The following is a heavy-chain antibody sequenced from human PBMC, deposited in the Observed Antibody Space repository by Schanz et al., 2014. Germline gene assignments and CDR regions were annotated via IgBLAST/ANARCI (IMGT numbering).Heavy chain of an antibody. V-gene: IGHV1-2*02. D-gene: IGHD1-1*01. J-gene: IGHJ4*02. CDR3: VRELSGGTFDY. CDR1: GYTFVGYY. CDR2: INPDSGDT. Sequence: QVQLVQSGGEVKTPGASVRVSCQASGYTFVGYYIHWLRQAPGQGLEWMGWINPDSGDTNYVQNFQGRVTMTRDTSITTAYMELNSLRSDDTAVYYCVRELSGGTFDYWGQGALVTVSS.